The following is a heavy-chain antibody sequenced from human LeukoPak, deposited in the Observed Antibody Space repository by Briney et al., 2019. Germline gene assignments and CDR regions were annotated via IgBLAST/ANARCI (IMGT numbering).Heavy chain of an antibody. CDR1: GYSFTSYW. Sequence: GESLKISCKGSGYSFTSYWISGVRQMPGKGLEWMGRIDPSDSYTNYSPSFQGHVTISADKSISTAYLQWSSLKASDTAMYYCARHGDYEPYYGMDVWGKGTTVTVSS. CDR3: ARHGDYEPYYGMDV. V-gene: IGHV5-10-1*01. J-gene: IGHJ6*04. D-gene: IGHD4-17*01. CDR2: IDPSDSYT.